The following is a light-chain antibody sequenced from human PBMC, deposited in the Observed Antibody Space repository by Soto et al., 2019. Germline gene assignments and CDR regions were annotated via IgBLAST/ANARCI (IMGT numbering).Light chain of an antibody. CDR1: SSNIGINY. J-gene: IGLJ3*02. CDR3: GTWDSSLSTWV. V-gene: IGLV1-51*01. Sequence: QSVLTQPPSVSAAPGQKVTISCSGSSSNIGINYVSWYQHLPGTAPKLLISDNNKRPSGIPDRFSGSKSGTSATLGVTGLQTGDEADYHCGTWDSSLSTWVFGGGTKLTVL. CDR2: DNN.